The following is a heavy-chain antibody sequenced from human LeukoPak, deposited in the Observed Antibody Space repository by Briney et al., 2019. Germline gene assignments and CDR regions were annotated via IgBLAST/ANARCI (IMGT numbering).Heavy chain of an antibody. CDR3: AREGYYDSSGYQLFDP. Sequence: LRLSCTVSGGSISSGDYYWSWIRRPPGKGLEWIGYIYYSGSTYYNPSLKSRVTISVDTSKNQFSLKLSSVTAADTAVYYCAREGYYDSSGYQLFDPWGQGTLVTVSS. J-gene: IGHJ5*02. V-gene: IGHV4-30-4*08. D-gene: IGHD3-22*01. CDR1: GGSISSGDYY. CDR2: IYYSGST.